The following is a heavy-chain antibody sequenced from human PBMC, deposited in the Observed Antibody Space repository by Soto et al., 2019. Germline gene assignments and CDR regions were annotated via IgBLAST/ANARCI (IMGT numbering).Heavy chain of an antibody. CDR2: IYYSGST. V-gene: IGHV4-39*01. CDR1: GGSISSSSYY. CDR3: ARHVLRGFHLRSYYYYYYMDV. J-gene: IGHJ6*03. D-gene: IGHD2-8*01. Sequence: SETLSLTCTVSGGSISSSSYYWGWIRQPPGKGLEWIGSIYYSGSTYYNPSLKSRVTISVDTSKNQFSLKLSSVTAADTAVYYCARHVLRGFHLRSYYYYYYMDVWGKGTTVTVSS.